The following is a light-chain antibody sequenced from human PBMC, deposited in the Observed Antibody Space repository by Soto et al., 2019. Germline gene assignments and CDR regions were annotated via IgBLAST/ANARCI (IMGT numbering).Light chain of an antibody. CDR1: ESINRY. CDR2: KAS. V-gene: IGKV1-5*03. Sequence: DIQMTQSPSTLSASVGDRVTITCRASESINRYLAWYQQKPGKAPKLLIYKASSLESGVPSRFSGSGSGTEFSLTISSLQPDDFATYYCQQYSSYSRTFGQGTKVEIK. CDR3: QQYSSYSRT. J-gene: IGKJ1*01.